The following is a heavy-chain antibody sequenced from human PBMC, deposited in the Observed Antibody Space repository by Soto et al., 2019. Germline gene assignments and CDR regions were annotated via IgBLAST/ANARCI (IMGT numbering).Heavy chain of an antibody. D-gene: IGHD3-3*02. V-gene: IGHV4-34*01. J-gene: IGHJ3*02. CDR2: MNRSGKT. Sequence: QVQVQQWGAGLLKPSETLSLTCVVYGGSFSGYYWSWIRQPPGKGLEWIGEMNRSGKTNYRPSLKSRVTISLDKSKNQFSLKLTSVTAADTAGYYCASLSLGGDAGDSWGQGTMVAVSS. CDR3: ASLSLGGDAGDS. CDR1: GGSFSGYY.